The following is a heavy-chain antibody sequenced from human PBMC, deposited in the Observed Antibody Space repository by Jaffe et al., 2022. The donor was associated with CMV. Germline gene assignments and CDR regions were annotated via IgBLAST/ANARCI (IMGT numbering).Heavy chain of an antibody. CDR1: GFTYTTYW. CDR3: GRVAGYYNPPHLDY. V-gene: IGHV3-74*01. CDR2: INSDGTLT. D-gene: IGHD1-26*01. J-gene: IGHJ4*02. Sequence: EVQLVESGGGLVQPGGSLRLSCAASGFTYTTYWIHWVRQTPGKGLVWVSRINSDGTLTDYADSVKGRFTISRDNAKNTVYLQLNSLRVDDTAVYYCGRVAGYYNPPHLDYWGQGTRVTVSS.